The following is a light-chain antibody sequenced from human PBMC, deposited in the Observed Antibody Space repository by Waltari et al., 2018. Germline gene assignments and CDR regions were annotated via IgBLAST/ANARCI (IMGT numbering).Light chain of an antibody. Sequence: QSPLTQPRPVSGSPGQSVHISCPGPSSCVVGYNYVSGYQQHPGKAPKLMIYDVSKRPSGVPDRFSGSKSGNTASLTISGLQAEDEADYYCCSYAGSYTYVVFGGGTKLTVL. J-gene: IGLJ2*01. V-gene: IGLV2-11*01. CDR3: CSYAGSYTYVV. CDR1: SSCVVGYNY. CDR2: DVS.